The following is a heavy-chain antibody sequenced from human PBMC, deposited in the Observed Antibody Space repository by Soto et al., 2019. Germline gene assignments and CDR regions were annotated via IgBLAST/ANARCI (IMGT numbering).Heavy chain of an antibody. CDR2: ILYDGSDK. V-gene: IGHV3-30*18. Sequence: QVHLVESGGGVVQPGRSLRLSCAASGFTFSNYGMHWVRQAPGKGLEWVAFILYDGSDKYFADSVKGRFTISRDNSKNTLDVQMNSLRAEDTAVYYCAKDRIVMIRGVMNYYGMDVWGQGTTVTVSS. CDR1: GFTFSNYG. J-gene: IGHJ6*02. D-gene: IGHD3-10*01. CDR3: AKDRIVMIRGVMNYYGMDV.